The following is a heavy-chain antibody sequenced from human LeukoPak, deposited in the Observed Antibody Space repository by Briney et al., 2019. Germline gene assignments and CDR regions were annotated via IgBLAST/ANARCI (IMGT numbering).Heavy chain of an antibody. Sequence: ASVKVSFKASGYTFTGYYMHWVRQAPGQGLEWMGWINPNSGGTNYAQNFQGRVTMTRDTYITTAYMDLSRLRLDDTAVYYCAVGRRTDFDYWGQGTLVTVSS. J-gene: IGHJ4*02. CDR2: INPNSGGT. V-gene: IGHV1-2*02. CDR1: GYTFTGYY. CDR3: AVGRRTDFDY. D-gene: IGHD1-26*01.